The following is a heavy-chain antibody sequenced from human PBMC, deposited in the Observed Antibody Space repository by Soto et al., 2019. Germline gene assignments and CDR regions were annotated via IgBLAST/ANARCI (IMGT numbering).Heavy chain of an antibody. Sequence: SETLSLTCTVSGGSISPYYWSWIRQPPGKGLEWIGYIYYSGSTNYNPSLKSRVTISVDTSKNQFSLELNSVTAADTAVYYCARGGGSWQHHLASGGKETLSPVSS. CDR1: GGSISPYY. CDR2: IYYSGST. CDR3: ARGGGSWQHHLAS. J-gene: IGHJ4*02. V-gene: IGHV4-59*01. D-gene: IGHD2-15*01.